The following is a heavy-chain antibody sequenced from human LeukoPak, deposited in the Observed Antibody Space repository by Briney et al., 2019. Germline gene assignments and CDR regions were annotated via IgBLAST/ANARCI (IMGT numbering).Heavy chain of an antibody. V-gene: IGHV3-23*01. Sequence: PGGSLRLSCAASGFTFSSYAMSWVRQAPGKGLEWVSAISGSGGSTYYADSVKGRFTISRDNSKNTLYLQMNSLRAEDTAVYYCAKDREGYCSGGSCRYFDYWGQGTLVTVSS. CDR1: GFTFSSYA. D-gene: IGHD2-15*01. CDR2: ISGSGGST. CDR3: AKDREGYCSGGSCRYFDY. J-gene: IGHJ4*02.